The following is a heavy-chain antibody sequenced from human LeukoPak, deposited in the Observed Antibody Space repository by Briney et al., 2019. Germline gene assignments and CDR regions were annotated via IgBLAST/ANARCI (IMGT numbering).Heavy chain of an antibody. Sequence: GASVKVSCKASGYTFTGYYMHWVRQAPGQGLEWMGWINPNSGGTNYAQKFQGRVTMTRDTSISTAYMELSRLRSDDTAVYYCASHINVYDSSGYLPDYWGQGTLVTVSS. CDR2: INPNSGGT. J-gene: IGHJ4*02. CDR3: ASHINVYDSSGYLPDY. CDR1: GYTFTGYY. D-gene: IGHD3-22*01. V-gene: IGHV1-2*02.